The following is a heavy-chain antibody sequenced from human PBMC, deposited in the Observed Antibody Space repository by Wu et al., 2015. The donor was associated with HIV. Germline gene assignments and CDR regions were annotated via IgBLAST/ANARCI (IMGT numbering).Heavy chain of an antibody. CDR1: GYIFTDFY. Sequence: VQLVQSGAEVKKPGTSVTISCRVSGYIFTDFYLHWVQQAPGKGLEWMGLVDPEDGETTYAEKFQGRVAITADTSTNTAYMQLSSLEFDDTALYFCAREGYDDTSHQFLVDYFYAMDVWGQGTVVLVSS. J-gene: IGHJ4*02. V-gene: IGHV1-69-2*01. D-gene: IGHD3-22*01. CDR3: AREGYDDTSHQFLVDYFYAMDV. CDR2: VDPEDGET.